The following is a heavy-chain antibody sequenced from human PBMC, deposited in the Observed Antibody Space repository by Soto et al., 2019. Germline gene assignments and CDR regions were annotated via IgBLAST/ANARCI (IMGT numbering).Heavy chain of an antibody. CDR1: GFTFSSYN. Sequence: EVQLVESGGGLVQPGGSLRLSCAASGFTFSSYNMNWVRQAPGKGLEWISDISLSSSTIFYADSVKGRFTISRDNAKNSLYLKMNSLRAEDTAVYYCARDSRNYYYYMDVWGKWTTVTVSS. V-gene: IGHV3-48*01. J-gene: IGHJ6*03. CDR3: ARDSRNYYYYMDV. CDR2: ISLSSSTI.